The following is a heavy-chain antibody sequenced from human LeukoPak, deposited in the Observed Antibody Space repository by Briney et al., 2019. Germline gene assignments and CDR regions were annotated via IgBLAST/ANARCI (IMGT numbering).Heavy chain of an antibody. D-gene: IGHD5-18*01. CDR1: VASISNYY. Sequence: SETLSLTCAVSVASISNYYWSWIRQAPGKELEWIGYISTSGSTNYNPSLKSRVSISLDTSNNRFSLNLNFVTAADTAVYFCASPRTSYRYTFDYWGPGALVTVSS. CDR2: ISTSGST. J-gene: IGHJ4*02. CDR3: ASPRTSYRYTFDY. V-gene: IGHV4-4*09.